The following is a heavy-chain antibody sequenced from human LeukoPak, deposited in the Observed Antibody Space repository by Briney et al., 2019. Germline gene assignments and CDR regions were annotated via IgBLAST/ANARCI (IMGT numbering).Heavy chain of an antibody. D-gene: IGHD3-9*01. J-gene: IGHJ4*02. Sequence: SQTLSLTCTVSGGSISSGSYYWSWIRQPPGKGLERIGYIYYSGSTNYNPSLKSRVTISVDTSKNQFSLKLSSVTAADTAVYYCARVTYDILTGYSYLYFDYWGQGTLVTVSS. CDR3: ARVTYDILTGYSYLYFDY. CDR2: IYYSGST. V-gene: IGHV4-61*01. CDR1: GGSISSGSYY.